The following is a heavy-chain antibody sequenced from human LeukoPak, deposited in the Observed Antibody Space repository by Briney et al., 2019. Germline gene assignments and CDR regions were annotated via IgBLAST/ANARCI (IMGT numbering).Heavy chain of an antibody. CDR3: ARLGVTTNGSYYFDY. V-gene: IGHV3-33*01. CDR2: IWYEGSNK. J-gene: IGHJ4*02. Sequence: GGSLRLSCVASGFTVSSYGMHWVRQAPGKGLEWVAVIWYEGSNKYYADSVKGRFTISRGNSKNTLYLQMNSLRAEDTAGYYCARLGVTTNGSYYFDYWGQSPLVTVPS. D-gene: IGHD4-11*01. CDR1: GFTVSSYG.